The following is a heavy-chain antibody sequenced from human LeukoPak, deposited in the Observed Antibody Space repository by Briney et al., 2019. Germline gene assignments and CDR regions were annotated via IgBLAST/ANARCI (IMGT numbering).Heavy chain of an antibody. CDR2: ITHSGST. J-gene: IGHJ4*02. V-gene: IGHV4-34*01. D-gene: IGHD3-16*02. CDR3: ARGLGGVISFFDN. CDR1: GGSFSGYY. Sequence: WETLSLTCAAYGGSFSGYYWSWIRQPPGKGLEWIGVITHSGSTNYNPSLKSRVTISVDTSKNQFSLKLSSVTAADTAVYYCARGLGGVISFFDNWGQGTLVTVSS.